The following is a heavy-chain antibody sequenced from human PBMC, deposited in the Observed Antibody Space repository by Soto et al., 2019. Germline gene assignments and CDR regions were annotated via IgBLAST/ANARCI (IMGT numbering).Heavy chain of an antibody. D-gene: IGHD3-10*01. J-gene: IGHJ6*03. CDR1: GFNFEVYS. V-gene: IGHV3-21*02. Sequence: EVKLVESGGGLVKPGESLRLSCAASGFNFEVYSMSWVRQTPVKGLEWVSSISRGSRFLHYADSIKGRFTISRDDAESSLHLQIDSLRAEDTAVYFCARDFFGSGPDYYLDVWGTGTTVTVS. CDR2: ISRGSRFL. CDR3: ARDFFGSGPDYYLDV.